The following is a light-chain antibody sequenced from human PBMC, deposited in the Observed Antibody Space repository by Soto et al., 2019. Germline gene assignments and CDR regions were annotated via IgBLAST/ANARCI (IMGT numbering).Light chain of an antibody. CDR3: QSYDSSLRGVV. CDR1: SSNIGAGYD. Sequence: QSVLTLPPSVSGAPGQRVTISCTGSSSNIGAGYDVHWYQQLPGTAPKLLIYGNSNRPSGVPDRFSGSKSGTSASLAITGLQAEDEADYYCQSYDSSLRGVVFGGGTKVTVL. CDR2: GNS. V-gene: IGLV1-40*01. J-gene: IGLJ2*01.